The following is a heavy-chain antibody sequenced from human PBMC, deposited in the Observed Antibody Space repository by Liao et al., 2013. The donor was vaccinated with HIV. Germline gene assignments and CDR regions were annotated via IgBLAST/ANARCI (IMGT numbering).Heavy chain of an antibody. J-gene: IGHJ6*04. CDR2: IYYSGIT. D-gene: IGHD1-1*01. V-gene: IGHV4-39*07. CDR3: ARGGGTWGAMAV. CDR1: GDSINSINYY. Sequence: QLQLQESGPGLVKPSETLSLTCTVSGDSINSINYYWGWIRQPPGKGLEWIGYIYYSGITYSTPSLKSRVTLSVDTSKNQFSLNLLSVTAADTAVYYCARGGGTWGAMAVWGKGTTVTVSS.